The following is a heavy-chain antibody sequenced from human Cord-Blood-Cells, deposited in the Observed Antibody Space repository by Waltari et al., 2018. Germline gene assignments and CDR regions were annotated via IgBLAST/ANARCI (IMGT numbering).Heavy chain of an antibody. V-gene: IGHV1-69*01. CDR2: IIPIFGTA. Sequence: QVQLVQSGAEVKKPGSSVKVSCKASGGTFSSYAISWVRQAPGQGLEWMGGIIPIFGTANYAQKFQGRVTITADESTSTAYMELSSLRSEDTAVYYCARGLRLGYCSGGSYSEGSYWGQGTLVTVSS. CDR1: GGTFSSYA. CDR3: ARGLRLGYCSGGSYSEGSY. J-gene: IGHJ4*02. D-gene: IGHD2-15*01.